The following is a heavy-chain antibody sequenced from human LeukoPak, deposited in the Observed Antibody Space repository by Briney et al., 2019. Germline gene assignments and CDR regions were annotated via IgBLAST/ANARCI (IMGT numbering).Heavy chain of an antibody. CDR3: ARVCSSGRCLDY. CDR1: GGSISSGDYY. Sequence: PSQTLSLTCTVSGGSISSGDYYWSWIRQPPGKGLEWIGSINHSGSTYYNPSLKSRVTVSVDTSKNQVSLRLSSVTAADTAVYYCARVCSSGRCLDYWGQGTLVSVSS. CDR2: INHSGST. V-gene: IGHV4-30-4*08. D-gene: IGHD2-15*01. J-gene: IGHJ4*02.